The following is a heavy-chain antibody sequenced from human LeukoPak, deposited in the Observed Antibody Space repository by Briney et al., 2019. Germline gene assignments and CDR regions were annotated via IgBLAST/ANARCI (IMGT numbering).Heavy chain of an antibody. CDR1: GGSFSRYY. V-gene: IGHV4-34*01. CDR3: ARGATISETGYFDF. D-gene: IGHD2-21*02. J-gene: IGHJ4*03. CDR2: IDHRGDT. Sequence: SETLSLTCAVYGGSFSRYYWSWIRQSPGKGLEWISEIDHRGDTNYNPSVKSRVTISVDTSKNQFSLKVRSLSAADTAVYYCARGATISETGYFDFWGQGTPVTVSS.